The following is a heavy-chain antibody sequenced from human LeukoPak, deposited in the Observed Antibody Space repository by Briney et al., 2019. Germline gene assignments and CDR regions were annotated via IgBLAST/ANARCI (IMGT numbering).Heavy chain of an antibody. V-gene: IGHV6-1*01. J-gene: IGHJ4*02. D-gene: IGHD3-10*01. CDR3: ARDHGGSGIPLDY. CDR2: TYYRCKWHN. CDR1: GDSVPRNSAA. Sequence: QTLSLTCAISGDSVPRNSAAWNWIRQSPSRGLEWLGRTYYRCKWHNDYAVSVKSRITINPDTSKNQFSLQLSSVTPEDTAVYYCARDHGGSGIPLDYWGQGTLATVSS.